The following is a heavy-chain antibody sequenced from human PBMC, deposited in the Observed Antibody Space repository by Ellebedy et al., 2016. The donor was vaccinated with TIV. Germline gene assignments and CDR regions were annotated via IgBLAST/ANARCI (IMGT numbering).Heavy chain of an antibody. CDR3: ARDPRPYLRYGHFDF. Sequence: GGSLRLSCAAFGFTFSDSAMNWVRQAPGKGLEWVSSINNVGSHIYYADSVKGRFTISTDNTKNSVFLQMNSLRADDTAVYYCARDPRPYLRYGHFDFWGQGTLVTVSS. D-gene: IGHD3-9*01. CDR2: INNVGSHI. CDR1: GFTFSDSA. V-gene: IGHV3-21*01. J-gene: IGHJ4*02.